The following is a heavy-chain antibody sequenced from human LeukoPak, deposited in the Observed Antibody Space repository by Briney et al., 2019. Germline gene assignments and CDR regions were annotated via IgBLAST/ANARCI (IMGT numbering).Heavy chain of an antibody. Sequence: SETLSLTCAVYGGSFSGYYWSWIRQPPGKGLEWIGEINHSGSTNYNPSLKSRVTISVDTSKNQFSLKLSSVPAADTAVYYCARVTYYDFWSGYYIYYYYMDVWGKGTTVTVSS. V-gene: IGHV4-34*01. CDR2: INHSGST. D-gene: IGHD3-3*01. CDR3: ARVTYYDFWSGYYIYYYYMDV. CDR1: GGSFSGYY. J-gene: IGHJ6*03.